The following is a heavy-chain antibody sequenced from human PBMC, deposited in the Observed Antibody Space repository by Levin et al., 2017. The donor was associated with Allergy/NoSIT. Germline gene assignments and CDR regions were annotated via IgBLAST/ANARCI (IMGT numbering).Heavy chain of an antibody. CDR1: GDFVNTYH. D-gene: IGHD6-13*01. J-gene: IGHJ6*02. V-gene: IGHV4-4*07. Sequence: SCTVSGDFVNTYHWSWIRQTAGEGLEWIGRIQTSGTTYYNPSLKSRVTMSIDKSKRQISLRLTSVTAADTAVYYCARTQHVSSPEGFFYGMDVWGQGTAVSVSS. CDR3: ARTQHVSSPEGFFYGMDV. CDR2: IQTSGTT.